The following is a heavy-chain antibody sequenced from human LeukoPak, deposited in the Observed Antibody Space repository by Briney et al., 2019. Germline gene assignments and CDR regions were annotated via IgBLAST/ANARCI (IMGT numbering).Heavy chain of an antibody. V-gene: IGHV1-2*04. CDR2: INPNSGGT. CDR1: GYTFTSYG. Sequence: GASVKVSCKASGYTFTSYGISWVRQAPGQGLEWMGWINPNSGGTNYAQKFQGWVTMTRDTSISTAYMELSRLRSDDTAVYYCARQWERNAFDIWGQGTMVTVSS. J-gene: IGHJ3*02. CDR3: ARQWERNAFDI. D-gene: IGHD1-26*01.